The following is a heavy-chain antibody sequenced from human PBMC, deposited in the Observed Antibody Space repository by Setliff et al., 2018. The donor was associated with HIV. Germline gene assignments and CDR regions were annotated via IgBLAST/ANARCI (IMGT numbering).Heavy chain of an antibody. CDR2: IYYSGST. CDR1: GGSISSYY. V-gene: IGHV4-59*01. Sequence: PSETLSLTCTVSGGSISSYYWIWIRQPPGKGLEWIGYIYYSGSTNYNPSLKSRVTISVDTSKNQFSLKLSSVIAADTAGYYCARIFGDQGYYYGMDVWGQGTTVTVSS. CDR3: ARIFGDQGYYYGMDV. J-gene: IGHJ6*02. D-gene: IGHD3-3*01.